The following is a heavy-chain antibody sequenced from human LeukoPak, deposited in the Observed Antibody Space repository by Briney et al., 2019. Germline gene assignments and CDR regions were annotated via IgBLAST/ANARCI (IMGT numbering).Heavy chain of an antibody. V-gene: IGHV3-21*01. J-gene: IGHJ4*02. CDR1: GFTFGDYA. CDR2: ISSSSSYI. Sequence: GGSLRLSCTASGFTFGDYAMSWFRQAPGKGLEWVSSISSSSSYIYYADSVKGRFTISRDNAKNSLYLQMNSLRAEDTAVYYCARDDGYCSSTSCPPEADWGQGTLVTVSS. D-gene: IGHD2-2*01. CDR3: ARDDGYCSSTSCPPEAD.